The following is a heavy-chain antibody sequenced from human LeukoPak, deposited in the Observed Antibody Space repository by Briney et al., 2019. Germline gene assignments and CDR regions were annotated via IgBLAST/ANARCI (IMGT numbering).Heavy chain of an antibody. CDR2: INPGDSDT. V-gene: IGHV5-51*01. CDR1: GYTFTSYW. Sequence: GESLKISCKGSGYTFTSYWIGWVRQMPGNGLEWMAIINPGDSDTRYSPSFQGQVTISADKSINTAYLHWSSLKVSDTAMYYCARQGTAVTLGNWGQGTLVTVSS. CDR3: ARQGTAVTLGN. J-gene: IGHJ4*02. D-gene: IGHD4-17*01.